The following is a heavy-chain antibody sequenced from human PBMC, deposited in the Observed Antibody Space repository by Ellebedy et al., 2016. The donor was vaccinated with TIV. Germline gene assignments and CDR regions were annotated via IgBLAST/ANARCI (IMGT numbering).Heavy chain of an antibody. D-gene: IGHD2-15*01. J-gene: IGHJ3*02. CDR3: ARGYCSGGSCYRDAFDI. CDR2: INPNSGGT. Sequence: ASVKVSXXASGYTFTSYYMHWVRQAPGQGLEWMGWINPNSGGTNYAQKFQGRVTMTRDTSISTAYMELSRLRSDDTAVYYCARGYCSGGSCYRDAFDIWGQGTMVTVSS. V-gene: IGHV1-2*02. CDR1: GYTFTSYY.